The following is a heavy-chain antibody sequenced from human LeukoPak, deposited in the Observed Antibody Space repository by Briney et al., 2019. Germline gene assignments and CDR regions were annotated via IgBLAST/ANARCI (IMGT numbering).Heavy chain of an antibody. Sequence: PGGSLRLPGAASGFTFSSYAMHWVRQAPGKGLEWVAVISYDVSNKYYADSVKGRFTISRDNSKNTLYLQMNSLRAEDTAVYYCARDRPIVVVTAIGEVDYWGRGTLVTVSS. CDR2: ISYDVSNK. V-gene: IGHV3-30*14. CDR3: ARDRPIVVVTAIGEVDY. CDR1: GFTFSSYA. D-gene: IGHD2-21*02. J-gene: IGHJ4*02.